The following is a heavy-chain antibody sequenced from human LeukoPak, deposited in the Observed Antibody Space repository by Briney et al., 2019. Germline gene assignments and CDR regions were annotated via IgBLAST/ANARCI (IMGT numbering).Heavy chain of an antibody. V-gene: IGHV3-7*01. CDR3: ARAHNWKYGTFDY. J-gene: IGHJ4*02. Sequence: GGSLRLSCAASGFTFSNYWMTWVRQAPGKGLEWVANIKHDGSEDYYLDSVKGRFTISRDNAKNSLYLQMNSLRVEDTAVYYCARAHNWKYGTFDYWGQGTLVTVSS. CDR2: IKHDGSED. D-gene: IGHD1-20*01. CDR1: GFTFSNYW.